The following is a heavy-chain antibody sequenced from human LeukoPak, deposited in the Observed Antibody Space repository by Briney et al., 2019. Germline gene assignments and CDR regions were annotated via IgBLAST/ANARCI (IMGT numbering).Heavy chain of an antibody. CDR3: ARSMYGEGRRIIDFDY. V-gene: IGHV3-72*01. D-gene: IGHD4/OR15-4a*01. Sequence: GGSLRLSCAASGFTFSDHYIDWVRQAPGKGLEWVARTRNKVNSYTTAYAASVTGRFTVSRDDSSNSVYLQMNRLRIKDTAVYYCARSMYGEGRRIIDFDYWGQGSLLTVSS. J-gene: IGHJ4*02. CDR2: TRNKVNSYTT. CDR1: GFTFSDHY.